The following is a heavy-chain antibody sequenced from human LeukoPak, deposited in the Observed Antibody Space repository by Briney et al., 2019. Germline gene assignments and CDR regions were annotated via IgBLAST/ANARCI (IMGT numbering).Heavy chain of an antibody. Sequence: SVKGRFTISRDNSEKTLYLQMNSLRAEDTAVYYCARDTNDSGRPYYFDYWGQGTLVTVSS. CDR3: ARDTNDSGRPYYFDY. D-gene: IGHD3-10*01. J-gene: IGHJ4*02. V-gene: IGHV3-30*01.